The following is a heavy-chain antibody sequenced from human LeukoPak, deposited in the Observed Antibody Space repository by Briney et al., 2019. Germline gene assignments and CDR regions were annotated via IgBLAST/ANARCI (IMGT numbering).Heavy chain of an antibody. D-gene: IGHD3-10*01. J-gene: IGHJ4*02. CDR3: AREYYGSGSYVLDVVDY. V-gene: IGHV1-2*02. CDR2: INPNSGGT. Sequence: ASVKVSCKASGYTFTGYYMHWVRQAPGQGLEWMGWINPNSGGTNYAQKFQGRVTVTRDTSISTAYMELSRLRSDDTAVYYCAREYYGSGSYVLDVVDYWGQGTLVTVSS. CDR1: GYTFTGYY.